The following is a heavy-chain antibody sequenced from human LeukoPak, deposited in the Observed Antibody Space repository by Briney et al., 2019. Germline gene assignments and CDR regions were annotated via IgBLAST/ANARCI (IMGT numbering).Heavy chain of an antibody. J-gene: IGHJ4*02. CDR1: GGSISSYY. D-gene: IGHD6-19*01. CDR3: ARVAAVAGTFSDY. Sequence: KPSETLSLTCTVSGGSISSYYWSWIRQPPGKGLEWIGEINHSGSTNYNASLKSRVTISVDTSKNKFSLKLSSVTAADAAVYYCARVAAVAGTFSDYWGQGTLVTVSS. CDR2: INHSGST. V-gene: IGHV4-34*01.